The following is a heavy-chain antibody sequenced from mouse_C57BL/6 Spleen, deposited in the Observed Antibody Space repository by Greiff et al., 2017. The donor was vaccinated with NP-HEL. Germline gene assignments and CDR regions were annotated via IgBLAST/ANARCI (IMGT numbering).Heavy chain of an antibody. CDR3: ARGPLSYYYGSSDYAMDY. Sequence: QVQLQQPGAELVMPGASVKLSCKASGYTFTSYWMHWVKQRPGQGLEWIGEIDPSDSYTNYNQKFKGKSTLTVDKSSSTAYMQLSSLTSEDSAVYYCARGPLSYYYGSSDYAMDYWGQGTSVTVSS. J-gene: IGHJ4*01. CDR1: GYTFTSYW. CDR2: IDPSDSYT. D-gene: IGHD1-1*01. V-gene: IGHV1-69*01.